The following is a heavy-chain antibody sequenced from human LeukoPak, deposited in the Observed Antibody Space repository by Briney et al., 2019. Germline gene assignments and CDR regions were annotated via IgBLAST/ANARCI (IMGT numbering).Heavy chain of an antibody. CDR2: IYYSGRTIYYSGST. J-gene: IGHJ4*02. Sequence: SETLSLTCTVSGGSISSSSYYWGWIRQPPGKGLEWIGTIYYSGRTIYYSGSTYYNPSLKTRVTISVDTSKNQFSLKLSSVTAADTAVYYCARVPLAAAGFNALFVVGGTFDYWGQGTLVTVSS. V-gene: IGHV4-39*01. D-gene: IGHD6-13*01. CDR3: ARVPLAAAGFNALFVVGGTFDY. CDR1: GGSISSSSYY.